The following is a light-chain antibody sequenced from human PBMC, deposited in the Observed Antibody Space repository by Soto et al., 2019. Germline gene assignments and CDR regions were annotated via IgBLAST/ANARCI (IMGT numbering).Light chain of an antibody. Sequence: DIQMTQAPSTLSASVGDRIIITCRASQSINTWLAGYQQKPGEAPKLLIYDGSILERGVPSRFSGSGSGTEFTLTISRLQPDDYATFYCQQYKTYSRTFGQGTKVEVK. J-gene: IGKJ1*01. CDR1: QSINTW. V-gene: IGKV1-5*03. CDR3: QQYKTYSRT. CDR2: DGS.